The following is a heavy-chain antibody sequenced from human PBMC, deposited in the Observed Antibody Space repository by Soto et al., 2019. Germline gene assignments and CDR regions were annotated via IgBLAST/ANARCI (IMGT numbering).Heavy chain of an antibody. J-gene: IGHJ2*01. CDR3: AKDNGPPGTSDWYFEL. D-gene: IGHD2-8*01. Sequence: EVQLLESGGGLVQPGGSLRLSCAASAFPFRSYAMSWVRQVPGKGLEWVSGISSTGGRTYYADSVKGRFTISRDNSQNTLYLQMNSLRAEDTAIYYCAKDNGPPGTSDWYFELWGRGTLVTVSS. V-gene: IGHV3-23*01. CDR1: AFPFRSYA. CDR2: ISSTGGRT.